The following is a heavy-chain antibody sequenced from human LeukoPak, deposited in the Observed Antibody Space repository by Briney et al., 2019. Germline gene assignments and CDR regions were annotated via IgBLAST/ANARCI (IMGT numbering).Heavy chain of an antibody. D-gene: IGHD4-23*01. CDR3: AKDIGPYGGNSFDY. CDR1: GFTFDDYA. V-gene: IGHV3-9*01. Sequence: GGSLRLSCAASGFTFDDYAMHWVRQAPGKGLEWVSGISWNSGSISYADSVKGRFTISRDNAKNSLYLQMNSLRAEDTALYYCAKDIGPYGGNSFDYWGQGTLVTVSS. J-gene: IGHJ4*02. CDR2: ISWNSGSI.